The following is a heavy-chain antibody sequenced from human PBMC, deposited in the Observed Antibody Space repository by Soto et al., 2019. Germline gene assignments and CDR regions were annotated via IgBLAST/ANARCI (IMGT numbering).Heavy chain of an antibody. Sequence: SVKVSCKASGGTFSRYAISWVRQAPGQGLEWMGGIIPIFGTANYAQKFQGRVTITADESTSTAYMELSSLRSEDTAVYYCARIAASYSSSSNFDYWGQGTLVTVSS. V-gene: IGHV1-69*13. CDR1: GGTFSRYA. D-gene: IGHD6-6*01. J-gene: IGHJ4*02. CDR3: ARIAASYSSSSNFDY. CDR2: IIPIFGTA.